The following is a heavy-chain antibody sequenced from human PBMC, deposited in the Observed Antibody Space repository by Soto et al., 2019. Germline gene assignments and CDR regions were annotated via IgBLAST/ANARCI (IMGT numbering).Heavy chain of an antibody. CDR2: IYYSGST. V-gene: IGHV4-39*01. D-gene: IGHD2-15*01. CDR1: GGSISSSSYY. Sequence: QLQLQESGPGLVKPSETLSLTCTVSGGSISSSSYYWGWIRQPPGKGLEWIGSIYYSGSTYYNPSLKRRVTISVDTSKNQFSLKLSSVTAADTAVYYCASLVVVVAAENWFDPWGQGTLVTVSS. CDR3: ASLVVVVAAENWFDP. J-gene: IGHJ5*02.